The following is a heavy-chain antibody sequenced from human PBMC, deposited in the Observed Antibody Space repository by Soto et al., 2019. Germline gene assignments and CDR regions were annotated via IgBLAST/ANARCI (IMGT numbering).Heavy chain of an antibody. D-gene: IGHD5-12*01. V-gene: IGHV4-4*02. CDR1: SGSITSSNY. J-gene: IGHJ5*02. CDR2: IYHSGRT. Sequence: QVQLQESGPGLVKPSGPLSLTCGVSSGSITSSNYWSWVRQPPGKWLEWIGEIYHSGRTHYNPSLKSRVNISVDKSMNQFSLRLTSVTAADTAVYYGARDRSSGGAYSRRWIDPWGQGLLVTVSS. CDR3: ARDRSSGGAYSRRWIDP.